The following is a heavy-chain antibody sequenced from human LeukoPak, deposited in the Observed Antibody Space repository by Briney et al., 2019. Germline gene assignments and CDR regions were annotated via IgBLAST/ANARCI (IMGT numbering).Heavy chain of an antibody. CDR2: ISGSDGST. J-gene: IGHJ4*02. CDR1: GFTFSGST. V-gene: IGHV3-23*01. CDR3: AKTLALDC. Sequence: GGSQGLSCAASGFTFSGSTMNWVRQAPGRGLEWVSAISGSDGSTYYADSVKGRFTISRDNSKNTLYLQMDSLRVEDTAVYYCAKTLALDCWGQGTLVTVSS.